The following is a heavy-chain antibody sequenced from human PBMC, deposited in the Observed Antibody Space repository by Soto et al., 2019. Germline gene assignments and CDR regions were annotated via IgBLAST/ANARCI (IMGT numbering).Heavy chain of an antibody. CDR2: INPNSGGT. J-gene: IGHJ3*02. D-gene: IGHD6-13*01. Sequence: ASVKVSCKASGYTFTGYYMHWVRQAPGQGLEWMGWINPNSGGTNYAQKFQGWVTMTRDTSISTAYMELSRLRSDDTAVYYCARGGSSSWYEDAFDIWGQGTMVTVS. V-gene: IGHV1-2*04. CDR3: ARGGSSSWYEDAFDI. CDR1: GYTFTGYY.